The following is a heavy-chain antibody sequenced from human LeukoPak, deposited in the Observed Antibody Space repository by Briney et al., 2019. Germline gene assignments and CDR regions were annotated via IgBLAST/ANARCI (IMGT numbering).Heavy chain of an antibody. CDR3: ARFEVNHEDSSSYYYFDY. Sequence: GESLKISCRVFGYAFASFWIGWVRQVPGKGLEWMVIIYPADSDIKYNPSFEGQVTFSVDKSINTAYLQWNSLKASDTAMYYCARFEVNHEDSSSYYYFDYWGQGTLVTVSS. CDR1: GYAFASFW. V-gene: IGHV5-51*01. CDR2: IYPADSDI. D-gene: IGHD3-22*01. J-gene: IGHJ4*02.